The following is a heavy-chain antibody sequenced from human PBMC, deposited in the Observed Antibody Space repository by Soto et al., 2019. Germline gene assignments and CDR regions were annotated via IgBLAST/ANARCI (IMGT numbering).Heavy chain of an antibody. CDR3: ASPKVTGRWYYAMDV. V-gene: IGHV5-51*01. D-gene: IGHD2-15*01. Sequence: GESLKISCKGSGYSFSSYWIGWVRQMPGKGLECMGIIYPGDSDTRYSPSFQGQVTISADKSISTAYLQWSSLKASDTAMYYCASPKVTGRWYYAMDVWCPGPMVTVSS. J-gene: IGHJ6*01. CDR1: GYSFSSYW. CDR2: IYPGDSDT.